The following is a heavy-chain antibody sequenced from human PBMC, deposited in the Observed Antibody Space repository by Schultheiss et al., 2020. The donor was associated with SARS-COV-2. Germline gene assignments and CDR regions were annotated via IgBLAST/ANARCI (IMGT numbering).Heavy chain of an antibody. V-gene: IGHV1-58*01. CDR1: GFTFTSSA. Sequence: SVKVSCKASGFTFTSSAVQWVRQARGQRLEWIGWIVVGSGNTHYAQKFQGRVTMTTDTSTNTAYMELRSLRSDDTAVYYCARGNPSGDYEDWGQGTLVTVSS. D-gene: IGHD4-17*01. CDR2: IVVGSGNT. CDR3: ARGNPSGDYED. J-gene: IGHJ4*02.